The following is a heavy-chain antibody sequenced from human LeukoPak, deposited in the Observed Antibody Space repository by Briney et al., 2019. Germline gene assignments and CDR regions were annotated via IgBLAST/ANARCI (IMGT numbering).Heavy chain of an antibody. Sequence: ASVKVSCKASGYTFTGYYMHWVRQAPGQGLEWMGWINPNSGGTNYAQKFQGRVTMTRDTSISAAYMELSRLRSDDAAVYYCARGRWVVVPALNWFDPWGQGTLVTVSS. CDR2: INPNSGGT. V-gene: IGHV1-2*02. J-gene: IGHJ5*02. CDR1: GYTFTGYY. CDR3: ARGRWVVVPALNWFDP. D-gene: IGHD2-2*01.